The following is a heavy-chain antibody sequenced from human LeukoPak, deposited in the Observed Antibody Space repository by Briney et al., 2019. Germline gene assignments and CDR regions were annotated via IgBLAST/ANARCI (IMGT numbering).Heavy chain of an antibody. J-gene: IGHJ5*02. Sequence: PSQTLSLTCTVSGGSISSGDYYWSWIRQPPGKGLEWIGYIYYSGSTYYNPSLKSRVTISVDTSKNQFSLKLSSVTAADTAVYYCASTTTVTRWRLDPWGQGTLVTVSS. D-gene: IGHD4-11*01. V-gene: IGHV4-30-4*08. CDR2: IYYSGST. CDR1: GGSISSGDYY. CDR3: ASTTTVTRWRLDP.